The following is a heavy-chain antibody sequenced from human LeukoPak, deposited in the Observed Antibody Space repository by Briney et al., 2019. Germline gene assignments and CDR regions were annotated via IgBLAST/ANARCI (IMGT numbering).Heavy chain of an antibody. J-gene: IGHJ4*02. CDR2: ISSSGSTI. D-gene: IGHD3-22*01. Sequence: PGGSLRLSCAASAFTFSSYEMNWVRQAPGKGLEWVSYISSSGSTIHYADSVKGRFTISRDNAKNSLYLQMNSLRAEDTAVYYCERMVYYYDISGYYFLDYWGQGTLVTVSS. CDR1: AFTFSSYE. CDR3: ERMVYYYDISGYYFLDY. V-gene: IGHV3-48*03.